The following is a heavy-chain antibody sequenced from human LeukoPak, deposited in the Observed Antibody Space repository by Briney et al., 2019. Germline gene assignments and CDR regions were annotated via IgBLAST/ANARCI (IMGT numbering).Heavy chain of an antibody. J-gene: IGHJ4*02. CDR2: IRYDGSDK. CDR1: GFTFSNYV. CDR3: ARALGSGSYYIYVFDY. D-gene: IGHD1-26*01. V-gene: IGHV3-33*01. Sequence: GGSLRLSCAASGFTFSNYVMHWVRQAPGKGLEWVAVIRYDGSDKFYADSVKGRLTISRDNSKNTLYLQMNSLRAEDTAVYYCARALGSGSYYIYVFDYWGQGTLVTVSS.